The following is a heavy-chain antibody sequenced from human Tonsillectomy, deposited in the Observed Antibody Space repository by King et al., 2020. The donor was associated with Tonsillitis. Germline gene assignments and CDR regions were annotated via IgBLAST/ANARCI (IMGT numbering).Heavy chain of an antibody. CDR2: INPSGDNT. D-gene: IGHD5-24*01. CDR3: ARARDGYILPFDS. J-gene: IGHJ4*02. Sequence: QLVESGAEVRKPGASVKVSCKASGYPFSTYHIHWVRQAPGQGLEWMGIINPSGDNTYYAQKFQDRVTMTSDTSTSTVCMDLSSLSSEDTSTDYCARARDGYILPFDSWGQGTLVTVSS. CDR1: GYPFSTYH. V-gene: IGHV1-46*01.